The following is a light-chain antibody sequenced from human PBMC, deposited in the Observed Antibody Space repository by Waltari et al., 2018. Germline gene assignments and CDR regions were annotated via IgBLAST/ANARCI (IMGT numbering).Light chain of an antibody. CDR3: QTGGFGFWV. CDR1: GGHSNYP. V-gene: IGLV4-69*01. CDR2: VNSDGSN. J-gene: IGLJ3*02. Sequence: QLMLTQSPSASASLVSSVKLTCTLNGGHSNYPIAWHQQQPEKGPRYLMTVNSDGSNIKGDGIPDRFSGSSSGAERYLTISSLQSEDETDYYCQTGGFGFWVFGGGTKLTVL.